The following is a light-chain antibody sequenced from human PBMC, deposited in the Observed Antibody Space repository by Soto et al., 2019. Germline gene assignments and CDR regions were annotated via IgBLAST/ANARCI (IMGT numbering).Light chain of an antibody. J-gene: IGKJ4*01. V-gene: IGKV1-9*01. CDR2: ATS. CDR3: QQVNSYPLT. Sequence: DIQLTQSPSFLSASVGDRVTITCRASQGINNYLAWYQQKPGKAPNLLIYATSTLQSGVPSRFSGSGSGTEFTLTISSLQPEDFAAYYCQQVNSYPLTFAGGTQVDI. CDR1: QGINNY.